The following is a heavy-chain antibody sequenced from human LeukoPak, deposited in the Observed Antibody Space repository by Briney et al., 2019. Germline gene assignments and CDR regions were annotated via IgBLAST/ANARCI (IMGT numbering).Heavy chain of an antibody. CDR2: ISDSGGRT. V-gene: IGHV3-23*01. D-gene: IGHD2/OR15-2a*01. CDR1: GITLSNYG. J-gene: IGHJ4*02. CDR3: AKRGVVIRVILVGFHKEAYYFDS. Sequence: GGSLRLSCEVSGITLSNYGMSWVRQAPGKGLEWVAGISDSGGRTNCADSVKGRFTISRDNPKNTLYLQMNSLRAEDTAVYFCAKRGVVIRVILVGFHKEAYYFDSWGQGALVTVSS.